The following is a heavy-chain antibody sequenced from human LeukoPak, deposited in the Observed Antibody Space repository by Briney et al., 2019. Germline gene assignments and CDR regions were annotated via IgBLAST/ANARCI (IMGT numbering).Heavy chain of an antibody. CDR1: GGSISSSSYY. CDR2: IYHSGST. Sequence: SETLSLTCTVSGGSISSSSYYWGWIRQPPGKGLEWIGSIYHSGSTYYNPSLKSRVTISVDTSKNQFSLKLSSVTAADTAVYYCAREEGSSPFDYWGQGTLVTVSS. J-gene: IGHJ4*02. V-gene: IGHV4-39*07. D-gene: IGHD6-6*01. CDR3: AREEGSSPFDY.